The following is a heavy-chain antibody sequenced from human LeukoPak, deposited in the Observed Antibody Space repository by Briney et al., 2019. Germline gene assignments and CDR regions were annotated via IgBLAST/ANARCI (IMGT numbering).Heavy chain of an antibody. J-gene: IGHJ4*02. D-gene: IGHD5-18*01. Sequence: KPSETLSLTCSVSGGSISSYYWSWIRQPPGKGLEWIGYIYYSGSTNYNPSLKSRVTISVDTSKNQFSLKLSSVTAADTAVYYCARGDTAMVTSYFDYWGQGTLVTVSS. CDR1: GGSISSYY. CDR3: ARGDTAMVTSYFDY. V-gene: IGHV4-59*01. CDR2: IYYSGST.